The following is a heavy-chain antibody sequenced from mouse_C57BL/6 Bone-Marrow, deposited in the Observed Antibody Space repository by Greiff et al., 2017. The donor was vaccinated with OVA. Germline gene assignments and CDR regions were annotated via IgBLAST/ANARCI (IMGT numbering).Heavy chain of an antibody. J-gene: IGHJ3*01. D-gene: IGHD1-1*01. Sequence: VQLQQSGAELMKPGASVKLSCKATGYTFTGYWIEWVKQRPGHGLEWIGEILPGSGSTNYNEKFKDKATLTADKSSSTVYMELSRLTSEDSAVYFCARHGGSSYSWFAYWGQGTLVTVSA. CDR3: ARHGGSSYSWFAY. CDR2: ILPGSGST. V-gene: IGHV1-9*01. CDR1: GYTFTGYW.